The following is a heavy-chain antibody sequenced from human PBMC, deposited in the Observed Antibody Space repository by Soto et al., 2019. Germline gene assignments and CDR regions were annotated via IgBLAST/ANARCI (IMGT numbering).Heavy chain of an antibody. D-gene: IGHD1-20*01. CDR1: GGTFSSYA. Sequence: SVKVSCKASGGTFSSYAISWVRQAPGQGLEWMGGIIPIFGTANYAQKFQGRVTITADESTSTAYMELSSLRSEDTAVYYCAGTPPITGTTGPFDYWGQGTLVTVSS. J-gene: IGHJ4*02. V-gene: IGHV1-69*13. CDR2: IIPIFGTA. CDR3: AGTPPITGTTGPFDY.